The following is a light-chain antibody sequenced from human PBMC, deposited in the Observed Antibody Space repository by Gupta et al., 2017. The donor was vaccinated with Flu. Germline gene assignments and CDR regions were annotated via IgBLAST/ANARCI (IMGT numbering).Light chain of an antibody. CDR3: LQNDIYPLT. CDR2: SAS. CDR1: QGISSY. J-gene: IGKJ4*01. V-gene: IGKV1-8*01. Sequence: AIRITQSPSSLSASTGDRVTITCRASQGISSYLAWYQQKPGKAPKLLIYSASTVQSGVPSRFSGSGSGTDFTLTIRGLQSEDFATYYCLQNDIYPLTFGGGTKVDIK.